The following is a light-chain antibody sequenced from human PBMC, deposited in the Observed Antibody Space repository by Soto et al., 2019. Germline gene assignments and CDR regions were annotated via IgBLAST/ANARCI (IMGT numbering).Light chain of an antibody. CDR3: QQYNNWPRWT. CDR2: GAS. CDR1: QSVSSN. Sequence: EIVMTQSPATLSVSPGERATLSCRASQSVSSNLAWYQQKPGQAPRLLIYGASTRATGIPARFSGSGSGTEFTLTISRPQSEDFAVYYCQQYNNWPRWTFGQGPKVEIK. V-gene: IGKV3-15*01. J-gene: IGKJ1*01.